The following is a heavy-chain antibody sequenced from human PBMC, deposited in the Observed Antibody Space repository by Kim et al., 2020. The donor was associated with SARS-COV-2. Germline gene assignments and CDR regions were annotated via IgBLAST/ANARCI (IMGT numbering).Heavy chain of an antibody. Sequence: GGSLRLSCAASGFTVSSNYMSWVRQAPGKGLEWVSVIYSGGSTYYADSVKGRFTISRDNSKNTLYLQMNSLRAEDTAVYYCARVAPYYYILTGAFDIWGQGTMVPVSS. CDR3: ARVAPYYYILTGAFDI. CDR2: IYSGGST. D-gene: IGHD3-9*01. V-gene: IGHV3-53*01. J-gene: IGHJ3*02. CDR1: GFTVSSNY.